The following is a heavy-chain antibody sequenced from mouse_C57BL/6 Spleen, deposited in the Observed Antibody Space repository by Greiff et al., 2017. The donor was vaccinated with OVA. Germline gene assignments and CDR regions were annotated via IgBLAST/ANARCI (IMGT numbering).Heavy chain of an antibody. CDR3: ASCYDYDGAWFAY. D-gene: IGHD2-4*01. V-gene: IGHV1-7*01. J-gene: IGHJ3*01. CDR2: INPSSGYT. CDR1: GYTFTSYW. Sequence: VQLQQSGAELAKPGASVKLSCKASGYTFTSYWMHWVKQRPGQGLEWIGYINPSSGYTKYNQKFKDKATLTADKSSSTAYMQMSSLTYEDSAVYYCASCYDYDGAWFAYWGQGTLVTVSA.